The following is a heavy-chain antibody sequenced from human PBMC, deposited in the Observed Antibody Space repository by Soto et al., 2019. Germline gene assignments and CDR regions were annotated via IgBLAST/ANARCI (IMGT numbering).Heavy chain of an antibody. CDR1: GYSFPSYW. CDR3: ARHFGSYSYVWGSYCYIDA. V-gene: IGHV5-51*01. CDR2: IYPGDSAA. Sequence: PGESLNISCKGSGYSFPSYWIGWVRQMPGKGLEWMGIIYPGDSAARYSPSFQGQVTISADKTISTAFLQWSSLKASDTALYYCARHFGSYSYVWGSYCYIDAWGQGTLVTVS. D-gene: IGHD3-16*02. J-gene: IGHJ4*02.